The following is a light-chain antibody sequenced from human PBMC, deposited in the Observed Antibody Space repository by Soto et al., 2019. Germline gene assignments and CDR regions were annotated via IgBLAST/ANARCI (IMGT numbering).Light chain of an antibody. J-gene: IGLJ3*02. CDR1: SSDVGGYDY. V-gene: IGLV2-14*01. CDR3: SSYTTSSYWV. Sequence: QSALTQPASVSGSPGQSITISCTGTSSDVGGYDYVSWYQQHPDKAPKLMIYEVSNRPSRVSDRFSGSKSGNTASLTIAGLQDEDEADYYCSSYTTSSYWVFGGGTKLTVL. CDR2: EVS.